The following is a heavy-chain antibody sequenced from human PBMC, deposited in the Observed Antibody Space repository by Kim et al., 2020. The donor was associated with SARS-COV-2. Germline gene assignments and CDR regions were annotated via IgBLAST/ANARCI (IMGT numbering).Heavy chain of an antibody. CDR3: AKSGLPRTIRFFDY. D-gene: IGHD1-20*01. Sequence: GGSLRLSCAASGFTFSDYAMNWVRQAPGKGLEWVSAISISGGTYCPDSVKGRFTISRDNSKNTLYLQMNSLRAEDTAVYYCAKSGLPRTIRFFDYWGRGTLVTVSS. CDR2: ISISGGT. J-gene: IGHJ4*02. V-gene: IGHV3-23*01. CDR1: GFTFSDYA.